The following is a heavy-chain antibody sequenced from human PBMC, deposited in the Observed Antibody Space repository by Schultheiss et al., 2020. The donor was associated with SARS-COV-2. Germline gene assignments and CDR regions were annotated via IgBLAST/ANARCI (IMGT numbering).Heavy chain of an antibody. CDR1: GFTFSAYG. Sequence: GGSLRLSCEASGFTFSAYGMHWVRQAPGKGLEWVAKISLNGSYGHYVDSVKGRFTISRDNSKNMVYLQMNSLRVEDTAVYYCARGIKAAKYYFDYWGQGTLVTVSS. D-gene: IGHD6-13*01. J-gene: IGHJ4*02. V-gene: IGHV3-30*03. CDR2: ISLNGSYG. CDR3: ARGIKAAKYYFDY.